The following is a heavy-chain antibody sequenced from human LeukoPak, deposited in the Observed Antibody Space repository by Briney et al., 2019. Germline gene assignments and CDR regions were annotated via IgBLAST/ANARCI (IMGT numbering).Heavy chain of an antibody. CDR1: GFSLNTHAVV. CDR2: NYGSGDN. D-gene: IGHD4-23*01. J-gene: IGHJ4*02. V-gene: IGHV2-5*01. Sequence: SGPTLVNPTQTLTLTCTFSGFSLNTHAVVVGWVRQPPGQAVEGHTFNYGSGDNRYSPSLESSLTITKGTSKNQVVLTMTDMDYVDTATYYCVHRTTVASVDHWGQGTLVTVSS. CDR3: VHRTTVASVDH.